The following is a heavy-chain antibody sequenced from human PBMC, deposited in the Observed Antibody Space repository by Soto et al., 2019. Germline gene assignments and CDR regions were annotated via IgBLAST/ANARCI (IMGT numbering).Heavy chain of an antibody. J-gene: IGHJ4*02. CDR2: ITPYNGNA. V-gene: IGHV1-18*01. CDR1: GGTFNNYA. CDR3: ARARMYSGAYHDY. Sequence: GASVKVSCKASGGTFNNYAISWVRQAPGQGLEWMGWITPYNGNANYAQKHQDRLTITTDTSTNTAYLELRSLRSDDTAVYFCARARMYSGAYHDYWGQGTLVTVSS. D-gene: IGHD1-26*01.